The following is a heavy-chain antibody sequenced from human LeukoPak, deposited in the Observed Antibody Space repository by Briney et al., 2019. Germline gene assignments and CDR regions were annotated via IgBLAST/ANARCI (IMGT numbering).Heavy chain of an antibody. Sequence: GGSLRLSCAASGFTFSDCYMSWIRQAPGKGLEWVSSISSNISTTYYADSVKGRFTISRDNAKNSLYLQMNSLRVEDTAVYYCARDRSGYARYYGMDVWGQGTTVTVSS. CDR2: ISSNISTT. CDR3: ARDRSGYARYYGMDV. V-gene: IGHV3-11*01. CDR1: GFTFSDCY. J-gene: IGHJ6*01. D-gene: IGHD5-12*01.